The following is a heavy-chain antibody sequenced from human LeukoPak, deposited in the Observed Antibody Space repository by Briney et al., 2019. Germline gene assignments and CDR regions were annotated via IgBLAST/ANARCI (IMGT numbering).Heavy chain of an antibody. V-gene: IGHV3-33*03. D-gene: IGHD1-14*01. CDR2: IWYDGTNK. CDR1: GFTFSSYG. Sequence: PGGSLRLSCAASGFTFSSYGMHWVRQAPGKGLEWVAVIWYDGTNKYYADSVKGRFTISRDNAMNTLYLQMNNLRAEDTAVYYCASRTGVYWGQGTLVSVSS. CDR3: ASRTGVY. J-gene: IGHJ4*02.